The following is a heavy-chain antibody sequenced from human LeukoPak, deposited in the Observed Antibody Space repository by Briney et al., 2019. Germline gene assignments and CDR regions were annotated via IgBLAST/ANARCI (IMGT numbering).Heavy chain of an antibody. J-gene: IGHJ3*02. V-gene: IGHV3-30*04. CDR1: GFTLDNYA. CDR3: AKGRWGLTINNFDI. D-gene: IGHD3-9*01. Sequence: GGSLRLSCATSGFTLDNYAIHWVRQAPGKGLEWVAVISYDGSNEYYADSVKGRFTISRDSSKNTLYLQMNSLRGEDTAVYYCAKGRWGLTINNFDIWGQGTMVTVSS. CDR2: ISYDGSNE.